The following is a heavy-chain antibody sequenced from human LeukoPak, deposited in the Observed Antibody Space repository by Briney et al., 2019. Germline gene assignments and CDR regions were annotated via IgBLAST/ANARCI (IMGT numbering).Heavy chain of an antibody. CDR2: IYYSGST. D-gene: IGHD1-7*01. CDR3: ARFNWNLYYFDY. Sequence: SETLSLTCTVSGGSISSYYWSWIRQPPGKGLEWIGYIYYSGSTNYNPSLKSRVTISVDTSKNQFSLRLSSVTAADTAVYYCARFNWNLYYFDYWGQGTLVTVSS. J-gene: IGHJ4*02. CDR1: GGSISSYY. V-gene: IGHV4-59*01.